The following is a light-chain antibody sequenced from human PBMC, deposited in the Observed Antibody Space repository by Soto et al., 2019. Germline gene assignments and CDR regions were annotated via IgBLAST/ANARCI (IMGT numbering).Light chain of an antibody. CDR2: YAS. Sequence: EVVLTQSPGTLSLSAGERATLSCRASQSVASNHLAWYQQRPGQAPRLLIYYASTRAAGIPDRFSGSGSETDFTLTISRLESEDFGVFFCHHYGRSPIFTFGPGTTVDMK. CDR3: HHYGRSPIFT. V-gene: IGKV3-20*01. J-gene: IGKJ3*01. CDR1: QSVASNH.